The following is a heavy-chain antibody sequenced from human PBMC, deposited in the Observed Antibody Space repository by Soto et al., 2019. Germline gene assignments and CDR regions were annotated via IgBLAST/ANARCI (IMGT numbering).Heavy chain of an antibody. J-gene: IGHJ6*02. V-gene: IGHV3-30-3*01. CDR3: ARPAATVIFYSGMDV. CDR2: ISFDGSNE. Sequence: GGSLRLSCAASGFTFSDYAMHWVRQAPGKGLEWVAIISFDGSNEHYADSVQGRFTISRDNSENTLYLQMNSLRADNTAVYYCARPAATVIFYSGMDVWGQGTTVTVSS. D-gene: IGHD4-17*01. CDR1: GFTFSDYA.